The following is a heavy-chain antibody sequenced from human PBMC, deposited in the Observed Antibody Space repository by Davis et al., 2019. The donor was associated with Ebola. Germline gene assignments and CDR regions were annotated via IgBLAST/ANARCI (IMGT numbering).Heavy chain of an antibody. J-gene: IGHJ4*02. CDR1: GFTFGSFW. CDR3: ARGVAVGGFYFDY. V-gene: IGHV3-7*03. Sequence: GESLKISCAASGFTFGSFWMSWVRQAPGQGLEWVANIYRDGSEKYYVGSVKGRFTVSRDNTKNSLYLQMNSLRAEDTAVYFCARGVAVGGFYFDYWGQGTLVTVSS. CDR2: IYRDGSEK. D-gene: IGHD6-19*01.